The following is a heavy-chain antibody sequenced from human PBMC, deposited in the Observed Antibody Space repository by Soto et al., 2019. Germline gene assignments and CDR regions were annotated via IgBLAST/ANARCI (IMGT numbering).Heavy chain of an antibody. J-gene: IGHJ3*02. D-gene: IGHD6-13*01. V-gene: IGHV4-38-2*02. CDR3: ARDFGIAALPDAFDI. CDR2: IYHSGST. Sequence: SETLSLTCAVSGYSISIGYYWGWIRQPPGKGLEWIGSIYHSGSTYYNPSLKSRVTITVDTSKNQFSLKLSSVTAADTVVYSCARDFGIAALPDAFDIWGKGTMVTVSS. CDR1: GYSISIGYY.